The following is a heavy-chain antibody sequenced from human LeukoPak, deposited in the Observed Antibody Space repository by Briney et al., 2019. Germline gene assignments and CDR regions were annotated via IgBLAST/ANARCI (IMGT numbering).Heavy chain of an antibody. CDR2: ISAYNGNT. CDR3: ARAGSGSYYFMFSNYYYYYMDV. D-gene: IGHD3-10*01. J-gene: IGHJ6*03. Sequence: ASVKVSCKASGYTFTSYGISWVRQAPGQGLEWMGWISAYNGNTNYAQKLQGRVTMTTDTSTSTAYMELRSLRSDDTAVYYCARAGSGSYYFMFSNYYYYYMDVWGKGTTVTVSS. CDR1: GYTFTSYG. V-gene: IGHV1-18*01.